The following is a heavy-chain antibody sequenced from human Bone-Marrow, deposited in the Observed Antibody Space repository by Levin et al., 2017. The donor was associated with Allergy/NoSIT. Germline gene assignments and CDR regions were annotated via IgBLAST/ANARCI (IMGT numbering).Heavy chain of an antibody. CDR2: INPYSGVT. J-gene: IGHJ4*02. CDR3: ARAIAVGARDY. Sequence: ASVKVSCEVSGYTFTGYYIHWVRQAPGQGLEWVAWINPYSGVTNYAQDFQERVTVTTDASINTAYMDFNSLRFNDTAVYYCARAIAVGARDYWVQGTLVSVSS. D-gene: IGHD2-15*01. CDR1: GYTFTGYY. V-gene: IGHV1-2*02.